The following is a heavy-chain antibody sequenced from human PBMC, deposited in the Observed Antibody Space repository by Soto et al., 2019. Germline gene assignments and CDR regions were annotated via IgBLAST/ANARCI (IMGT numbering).Heavy chain of an antibody. J-gene: IGHJ4*02. Sequence: SETLSLTCTVSGGSISSYYWSWIRQPPGKGLEWIGYIYYSGGTNYNPSLKSRVTISVDTSKNQFSLKLSSVTAADTAVYACAREQPAGFDYGGQGTRVTVPS. CDR3: AREQPAGFDY. V-gene: IGHV4-59*01. CDR1: GGSISSYY. CDR2: IYYSGGT. D-gene: IGHD2-2*01.